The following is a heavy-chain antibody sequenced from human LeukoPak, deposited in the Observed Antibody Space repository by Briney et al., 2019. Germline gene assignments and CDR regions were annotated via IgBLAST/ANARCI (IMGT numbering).Heavy chain of an antibody. CDR3: ARGYSYGYRDYFDY. CDR2: ISTYNANT. V-gene: IGHV1-18*01. Sequence: GAAVKVSRKASGYTFTGYAISWVRQAPGQGREWMGWISTYNANTNYAQHLQGRVTMTTDTSTSTAYMELRSLRSDDTAVYYCARGYSYGYRDYFDYWGQGTLVTVSS. D-gene: IGHD5-18*01. CDR1: GYTFTGYA. J-gene: IGHJ4*02.